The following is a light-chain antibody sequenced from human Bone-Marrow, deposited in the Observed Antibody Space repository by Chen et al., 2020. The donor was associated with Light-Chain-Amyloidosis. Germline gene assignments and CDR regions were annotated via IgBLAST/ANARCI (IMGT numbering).Light chain of an antibody. CDR1: DLPTKY. CDR2: RDT. Sequence: SYELTQPPSVSVSPGQTARITCSGDDLPTKYAYWYQQKPGQAPVLVIHRDTERPSGISERFSGPSAGPTATVTISGGQVGDEADYHCQSADSTGTCEVMFGGGTKLTVL. CDR3: QSADSTGTCEVM. V-gene: IGLV3-25*03. J-gene: IGLJ3*02.